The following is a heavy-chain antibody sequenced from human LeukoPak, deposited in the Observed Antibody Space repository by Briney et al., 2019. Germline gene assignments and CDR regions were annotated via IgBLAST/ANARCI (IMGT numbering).Heavy chain of an antibody. CDR3: AGGGGSDHLYNWFDP. CDR1: SGSISVYY. Sequence: SETLSLTCTVSSGSISVYYWSWIRQSPGKGLEWIGYIYSSGTTNYNPSLKSRVTISVDSSKNQFSLRLNSVTAADTAVYYCAGGGGSDHLYNWFDPWGQGALVLVSS. J-gene: IGHJ5*02. D-gene: IGHD2-21*02. V-gene: IGHV4-59*01. CDR2: IYSSGTT.